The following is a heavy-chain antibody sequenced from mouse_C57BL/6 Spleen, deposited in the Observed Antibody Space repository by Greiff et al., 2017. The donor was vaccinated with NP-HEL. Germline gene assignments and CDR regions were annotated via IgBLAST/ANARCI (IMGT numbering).Heavy chain of an antibody. V-gene: IGHV1-52*01. CDR3: ARREGYSNYAMDY. Sequence: VQLQQPGAELVRPGSSVKLSCKASGYTFTSYWMHWVKQRPIQGLEWIGNIDPSDSETHYNQKFKDKATLTVDKSSSTAYMQLSSLTSEDSAVDYCARREGYSNYAMDYWGQGTSVTVSS. CDR2: IDPSDSET. CDR1: GYTFTSYW. D-gene: IGHD2-5*01. J-gene: IGHJ4*01.